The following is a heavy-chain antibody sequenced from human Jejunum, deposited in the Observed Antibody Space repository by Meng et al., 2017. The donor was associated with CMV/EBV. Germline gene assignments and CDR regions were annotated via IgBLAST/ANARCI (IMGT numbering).Heavy chain of an antibody. CDR1: GGSISSSIHY. V-gene: IGHV4-39*01. CDR2: GST. CDR3: VDYSSSYGWFDP. D-gene: IGHD6-6*01. Sequence: SLTCTVSGGSISSSIHYWTWIRQPPGKGLEWIGSGSTYYNPCLKSRVTISVDTSKNQFSLMLTSVTAADTAVYYCVDYSSSYGWFDPWGQGTLVTVSS. J-gene: IGHJ5*02.